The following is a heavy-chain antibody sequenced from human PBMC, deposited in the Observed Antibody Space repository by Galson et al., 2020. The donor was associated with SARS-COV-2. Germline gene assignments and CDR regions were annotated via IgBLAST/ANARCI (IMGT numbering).Heavy chain of an antibody. CDR3: ARAVAGNYYYGMDV. CDR1: GPTPSTNA. D-gene: IGHD6-19*01. CDR2: ISYDGTNK. J-gene: IGHJ6*02. V-gene: IGHV3-30-3*01. Sequence: RRSMTLSCQPYGPTPSTNAMHWVRHPSGKGLEWVEAISYDGTNKYHADSMTVRFTISRHNSKNTPYLQMNSLRAEDTAVYYCARAVAGNYYYGMDVWGQGTTVTVSS.